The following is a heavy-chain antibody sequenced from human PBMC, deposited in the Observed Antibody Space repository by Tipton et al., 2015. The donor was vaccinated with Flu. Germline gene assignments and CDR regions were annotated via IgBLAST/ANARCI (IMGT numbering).Heavy chain of an antibody. CDR3: ARGYCSGGSCLVEVYAFDI. D-gene: IGHD2-15*01. J-gene: IGHJ3*02. Sequence: QLVQSGAEVKKPGASVKVSCKASGYTFTGYYMHWVRQAPGQGLEWMGRINPNSGGTNYAQKFQGRVTMTRDTSISTAYMELSRLRSDDTAVYYCARGYCSGGSCLVEVYAFDIWGQGTMVTVSS. CDR2: INPNSGGT. CDR1: GYTFTGYY. V-gene: IGHV1-2*06.